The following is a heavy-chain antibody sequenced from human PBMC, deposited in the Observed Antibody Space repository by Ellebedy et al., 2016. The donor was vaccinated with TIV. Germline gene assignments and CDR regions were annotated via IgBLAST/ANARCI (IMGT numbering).Heavy chain of an antibody. V-gene: IGHV4-39*01. CDR3: ARWFGELLYVRWFDP. D-gene: IGHD3-10*01. J-gene: IGHJ5*02. Sequence: GSLRLSCSVSGDSISRSSYYWGWIRQPPQKGLEWIGSIYYTGSTFYNPSLKSRVTISVDPSKSQFSLRLTSVTAADTALYYCARWFGELLYVRWFDPWGQGTLVTVSS. CDR2: IYYTGST. CDR1: GDSISRSSYY.